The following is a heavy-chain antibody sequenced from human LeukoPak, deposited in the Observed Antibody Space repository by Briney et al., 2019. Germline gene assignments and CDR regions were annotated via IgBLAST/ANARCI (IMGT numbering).Heavy chain of an antibody. J-gene: IGHJ4*02. V-gene: IGHV4-4*07. D-gene: IGHD1-1*01. CDR3: ARAASNSRALDY. CDR1: GGSISSFY. CDR2: IYTSGST. Sequence: PSETLSLTCTVSGGSISSFYWSWIRQPAGKGLEWIGRIYTSGSTNYNPSLKSRVTMSVDTSKNRFSLKLNSVTAADTAVYYCARAASNSRALDYWGQGTLVTVSS.